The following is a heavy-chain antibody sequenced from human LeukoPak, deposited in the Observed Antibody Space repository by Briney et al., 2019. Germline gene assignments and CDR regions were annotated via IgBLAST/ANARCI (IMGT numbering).Heavy chain of an antibody. CDR2: IYYSGST. Sequence: SETLSLTCAVYGGSFSSYYWSWIRQPPGKGLEWIGYIYYSGSTNYNPSLKSRVTISVDTSKNQFSLKLSSVTAADTAVYYCARARTYYDFWSGYYFDYWGQGTLVTVSS. V-gene: IGHV4-59*01. D-gene: IGHD3-3*01. J-gene: IGHJ4*02. CDR3: ARARTYYDFWSGYYFDY. CDR1: GGSFSSYY.